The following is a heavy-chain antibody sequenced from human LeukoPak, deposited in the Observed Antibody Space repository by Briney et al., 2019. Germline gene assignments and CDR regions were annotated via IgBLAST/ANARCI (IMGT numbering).Heavy chain of an antibody. D-gene: IGHD1-14*01. CDR2: ISYIGST. CDR3: ARDQISISALDM. J-gene: IGHJ3*02. CDR1: GASISGHY. Sequence: SETLSLTCNVSGASISGHYLTWIRQPPGKGLEWIGYISYIGSTNYNPSLKSRVTISVDTSKNQFSLKLRSVTAADTAVYYCARDQISISALDMWGQGTMVTVSS. V-gene: IGHV4-59*11.